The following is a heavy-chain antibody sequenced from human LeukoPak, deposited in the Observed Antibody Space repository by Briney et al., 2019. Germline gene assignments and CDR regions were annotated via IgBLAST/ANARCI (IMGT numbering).Heavy chain of an antibody. CDR3: ARDLGDTYGSVGDFDY. Sequence: ASVKVSCTASGYTFTGYYMHWVRQAPGQGLEWMGWINPDSGGTIYAQIFQGRVTMTRDTSTSTAYMELSSLRSDDTAVYYCARDLGDTYGSVGDFDYWGQGTLVTVSS. J-gene: IGHJ4*02. CDR2: INPDSGGT. D-gene: IGHD3-10*01. CDR1: GYTFTGYY. V-gene: IGHV1-2*02.